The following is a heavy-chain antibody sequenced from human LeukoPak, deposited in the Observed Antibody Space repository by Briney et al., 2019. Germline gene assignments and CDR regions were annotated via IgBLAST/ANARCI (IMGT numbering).Heavy chain of an antibody. V-gene: IGHV4-39*01. J-gene: IGHJ6*03. CDR2: VYYGGNT. Sequence: SETLSLTCTVSGGSISSSSYYWDWVRQPPGKGLEWIGNVYYGGNTFYNSSLESRVTISVDMSKNQFSLKLSSLTAADTAVYYCARPRADYFYHYLDVWGKGTSVTVSS. CDR1: GGSISSSSYY. CDR3: ARPRADYFYHYLDV.